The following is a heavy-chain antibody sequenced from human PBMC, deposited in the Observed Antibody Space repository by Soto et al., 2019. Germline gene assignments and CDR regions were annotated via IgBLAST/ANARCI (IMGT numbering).Heavy chain of an antibody. V-gene: IGHV3-23*01. CDR3: AKDDYAFWSGYYLY. J-gene: IGHJ4*02. Sequence: GGSLRLSCAASGFTFSSYAMSWVRQAPGKGLEWVSAISGSGGSTYYADSVKGRFTISRDNSKNTLYLQMNSLRAEDTAVYYCAKDDYAFWSGYYLYWGQGTLVTVSS. D-gene: IGHD3-3*01. CDR1: GFTFSSYA. CDR2: ISGSGGST.